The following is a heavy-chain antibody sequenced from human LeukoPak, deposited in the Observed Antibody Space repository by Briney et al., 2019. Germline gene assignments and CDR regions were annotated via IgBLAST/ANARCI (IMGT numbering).Heavy chain of an antibody. D-gene: IGHD4-17*01. Sequence: ASVKVSCKASGYTFTSYYMHWVRQATGQGLEWMGWMNPNSGNTGYAQKFQGRVTMTRNTSISTAYMELSSLRSEDTAVYYCARAYGDYDEYFDYWGQGTLVTVSS. CDR2: MNPNSGNT. V-gene: IGHV1-8*02. J-gene: IGHJ4*02. CDR1: GYTFTSYY. CDR3: ARAYGDYDEYFDY.